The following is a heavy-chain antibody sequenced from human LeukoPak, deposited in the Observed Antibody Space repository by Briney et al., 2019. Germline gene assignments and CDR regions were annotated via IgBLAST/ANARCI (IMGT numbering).Heavy chain of an antibody. Sequence: ASVKVSCKASGYTFTSYGISWVRQAPGQGLEWMGWISAYNGNTNYAQKLQGRVTMTTDTSTSTAYMELRSLRSDDTAVYYCARDWSCSSTSCHVDQSFDYWGQGTLVTVSS. CDR1: GYTFTSYG. CDR3: ARDWSCSSTSCHVDQSFDY. V-gene: IGHV1-18*01. J-gene: IGHJ4*02. CDR2: ISAYNGNT. D-gene: IGHD2-2*01.